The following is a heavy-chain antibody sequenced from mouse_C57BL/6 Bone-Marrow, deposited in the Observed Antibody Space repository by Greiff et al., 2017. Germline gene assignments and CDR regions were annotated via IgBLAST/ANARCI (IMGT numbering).Heavy chain of an antibody. J-gene: IGHJ1*03. CDR2: IDPSDSET. CDR3: SSSEDYDGYFDV. Sequence: VQLQQPGAELVRPGSSVKLSCKASGYTFTSYWMHWVKQRPIQGLEWIGNIDPSDSETHYNQKFKDKATLTVDKSSSTAYMQLSSLTSEDSAVYYCSSSEDYDGYFDVWGTGTTVTVSS. D-gene: IGHD2-4*01. CDR1: GYTFTSYW. V-gene: IGHV1-52*01.